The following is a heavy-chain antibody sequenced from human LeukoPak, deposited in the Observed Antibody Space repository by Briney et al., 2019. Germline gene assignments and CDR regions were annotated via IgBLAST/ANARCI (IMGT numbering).Heavy chain of an antibody. D-gene: IGHD3-3*01. V-gene: IGHV1-2*02. CDR3: ARDLDFWSGYSD. J-gene: IGHJ4*02. Sequence: ASVKVSCKASGYTFTGYYMHWVRQAPGQGLEWMGWTNPNSGGTNYAQKFQGRVTMTRATSISTAYMELSRLRSDDTAVYYCARDLDFWSGYSDWGQGTLVTVSS. CDR2: TNPNSGGT. CDR1: GYTFTGYY.